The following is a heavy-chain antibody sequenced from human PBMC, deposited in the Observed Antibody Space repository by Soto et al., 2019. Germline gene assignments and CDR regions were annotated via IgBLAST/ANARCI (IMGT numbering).Heavy chain of an antibody. Sequence: SETLSLTCTVSGGSISSGDYYWSWIRQPPGKGLEWIGYIYYSGSTYYNPSLKSRVTISVDTSKNQFSLKLSSVTAADTAVYYCASYTYYYDNRGRLNSWFDPWGQGTLVTVSS. J-gene: IGHJ5*02. D-gene: IGHD3-22*01. V-gene: IGHV4-30-4*01. CDR2: IYYSGST. CDR1: GGSISSGDYY. CDR3: ASYTYYYDNRGRLNSWFDP.